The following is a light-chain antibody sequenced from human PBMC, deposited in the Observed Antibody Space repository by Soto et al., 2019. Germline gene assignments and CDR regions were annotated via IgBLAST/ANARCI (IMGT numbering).Light chain of an antibody. CDR1: QSLLFFNGITY. J-gene: IGKJ4*01. CDR3: MQGTHWPLS. V-gene: IGKV2-30*01. Sequence: EVVLTQSPLSLPVTVGQPATVSCRSSQSLLFFNGITYLTWFHQRPGQPPRRLISEVSNRDSGVPDRVSGSGLGTDFTLEISRVEAEDVGLCYCMQGTHWPLSFGGGTRVEIK. CDR2: EVS.